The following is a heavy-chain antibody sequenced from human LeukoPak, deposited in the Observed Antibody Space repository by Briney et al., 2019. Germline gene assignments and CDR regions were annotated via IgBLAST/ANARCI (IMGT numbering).Heavy chain of an antibody. D-gene: IGHD3-10*01. Sequence: RGESLKISCKGSGYSFTSYWIGWVRQMPGKGLEWMGIIYPDDSDTRYSPSFQGQVTISADKSINTAYLQWSSLKASDTAIYYCAAGSSSYFFDDWGRGTLVTVSS. CDR1: GYSFTSYW. J-gene: IGHJ4*02. V-gene: IGHV5-51*01. CDR3: AAGSSSYFFDD. CDR2: IYPDDSDT.